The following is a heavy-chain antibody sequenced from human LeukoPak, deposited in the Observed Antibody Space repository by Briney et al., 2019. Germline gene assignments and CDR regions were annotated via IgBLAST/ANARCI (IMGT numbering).Heavy chain of an antibody. Sequence: GESLKISCKGSGYSFTSYWIGWVRQMPGKGLEWMGITYPGDSDTRNSPSFQGQVTMSVDKSMNTANLQWSSLKASDTGMYYCARSSGWYGGFDYWGQGTLVSVSS. CDR2: TYPGDSDT. V-gene: IGHV5-51*01. CDR1: GYSFTSYW. CDR3: ARSSGWYGGFDY. D-gene: IGHD6-19*01. J-gene: IGHJ4*02.